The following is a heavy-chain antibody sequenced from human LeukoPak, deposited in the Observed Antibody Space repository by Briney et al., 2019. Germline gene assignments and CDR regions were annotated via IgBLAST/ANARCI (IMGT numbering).Heavy chain of an antibody. CDR2: INTDGSST. Sequence: GGSLRLSCAASGFTFSSYWMHWVRQAPGKGLVWVSRINTDGSSTSYADSVKGRFIISRDNAKNTLYLQMNSLRAEDTAVYYCARDTAIVGAPTYRDYWGQGTLVTVSS. CDR1: GFTFSSYW. V-gene: IGHV3-74*01. CDR3: ARDTAIVGAPTYRDY. J-gene: IGHJ4*02. D-gene: IGHD1-26*01.